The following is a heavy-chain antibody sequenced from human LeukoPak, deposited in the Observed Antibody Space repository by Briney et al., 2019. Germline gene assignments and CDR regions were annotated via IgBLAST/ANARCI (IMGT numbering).Heavy chain of an antibody. CDR1: GYTFTGYY. J-gene: IGHJ4*02. D-gene: IGHD3-22*01. Sequence: GASVKVSCKASGYTFTGYYIHWVRQAPGKGPEWMGWIKPNSGGAKYVQKFQGRVTMTMDTSINTAYMELSGLRYDDTAVYYCARADSMIGVLIPNYWGQGTLVTVSS. CDR2: IKPNSGGA. V-gene: IGHV1-2*02. CDR3: ARADSMIGVLIPNY.